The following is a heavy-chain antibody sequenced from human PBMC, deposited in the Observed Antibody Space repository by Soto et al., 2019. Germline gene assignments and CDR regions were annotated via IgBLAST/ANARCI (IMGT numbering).Heavy chain of an antibody. CDR2: IYQNGNS. V-gene: IGHV4-30-2*01. D-gene: IGHD3-16*01. J-gene: IGHJ4*02. CDR1: GGSIGSGDSS. CDR3: ARGVWGNSAYFDS. Sequence: TLSLTCAVAGGSIGSGDSSWSWIRQPPGKGLEWIGYIYQNGNSYYSPSLMSRVTISVDRTKNQFSLRLNSVTAADTAVYFCARGVWGNSAYFDSWGQGTLVTVSS.